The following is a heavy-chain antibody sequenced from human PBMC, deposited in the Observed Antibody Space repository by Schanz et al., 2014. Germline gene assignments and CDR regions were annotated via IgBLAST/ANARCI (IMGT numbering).Heavy chain of an antibody. J-gene: IGHJ4*02. CDR1: GASISFYD. D-gene: IGHD1-26*01. CDR2: IYHSGSP. V-gene: IGHV4-59*08. Sequence: QVQLQESGPGLVKPSETLSLTCTVSGASISFYDWNWIRQSPGKGLEWIGYIYHSGSPIYNPSLQSRVTISKDTPKNQSPRKRESVTAADTAMYFCARQGDVYRLDYWGQGTLVTVTS. CDR3: ARQGDVYRLDY.